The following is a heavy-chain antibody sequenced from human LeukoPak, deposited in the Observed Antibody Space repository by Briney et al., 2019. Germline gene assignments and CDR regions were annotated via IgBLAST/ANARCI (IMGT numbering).Heavy chain of an antibody. J-gene: IGHJ4*02. D-gene: IGHD3-22*01. CDR1: GGSFSGYY. V-gene: IGHV4-34*01. CDR3: ARTQLLRTHRYYFDY. Sequence: PSETLSLTCAAYGGSFSGYYWSWIRQPPGKGLEWIGEINHSGSTNYNPSLKSRVTISVDTSKNQFSLKLSSVTAADTAAYYCARTQLLRTHRYYFDYWGQGTLVTVSS. CDR2: INHSGST.